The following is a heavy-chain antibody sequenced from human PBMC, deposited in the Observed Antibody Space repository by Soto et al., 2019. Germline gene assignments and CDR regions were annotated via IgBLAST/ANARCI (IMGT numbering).Heavy chain of an antibody. D-gene: IGHD3-9*01. CDR3: ARERDVLRYFDWLEPREYYGMDV. J-gene: IGHJ6*02. CDR2: INPSGGST. Sequence: SVKVSFKAAGYTFTSYYMHLVRQAPVQGLEWMGIINPSGGSTSYAQKFQGRVTMTRDTSTSTVYMELSSLRSEETAVYYCARERDVLRYFDWLEPREYYGMDVWGQGTTVTVYS. V-gene: IGHV1-46*01. CDR1: GYTFTSYY.